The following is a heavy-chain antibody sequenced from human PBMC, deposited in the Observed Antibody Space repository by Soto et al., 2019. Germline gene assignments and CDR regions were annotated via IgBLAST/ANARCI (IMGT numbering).Heavy chain of an antibody. J-gene: IGHJ4*02. Sequence: EVQLVESGGGLVQPGGSRRLSCAASGFIFSGYWMNWVRQAPGRGLVWVSRTNGDGSTTSYADSVKGRFTISRDNAKNTLYLQMNSLRADDTAVYYCARSREGYNPVADYWGRGTLVTVSS. CDR3: ARSREGYNPVADY. D-gene: IGHD5-12*01. CDR2: TNGDGSTT. CDR1: GFIFSGYW. V-gene: IGHV3-74*01.